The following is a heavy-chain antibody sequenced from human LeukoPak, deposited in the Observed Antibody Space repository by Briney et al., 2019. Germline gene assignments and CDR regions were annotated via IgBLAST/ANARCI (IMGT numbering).Heavy chain of an antibody. V-gene: IGHV4-34*01. D-gene: IGHD6-19*01. J-gene: IGHJ4*02. CDR1: GGSFSNYD. Sequence: SETLSLTCGVYGGSFSNYDWNWIRQPPGKGLEWIGEINHSGSTNYDPSLKSRVTISVDKSKNQFSLKLSSVTAADTAVYYCARFSVAGTPTYDYWGQGTLVTVSS. CDR2: INHSGST. CDR3: ARFSVAGTPTYDY.